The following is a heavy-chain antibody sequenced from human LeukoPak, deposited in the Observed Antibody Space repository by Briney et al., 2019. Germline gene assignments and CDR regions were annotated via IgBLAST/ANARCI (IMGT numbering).Heavy chain of an antibody. CDR2: IKGKTDGGTT. J-gene: IGHJ4*02. V-gene: IGHV3-15*01. Sequence: PGGSLRLSCAASGFTFGDYAMSWVRQAPGKGLEWVGRIKGKTDGGTTDYAAPVKGRFTISRDDSKNTLYLQMNSLKTEDTAVYYCTTDQWGYSNHWGQGTLVTVSS. D-gene: IGHD6-13*01. CDR3: TTDQWGYSNH. CDR1: GFTFGDYA.